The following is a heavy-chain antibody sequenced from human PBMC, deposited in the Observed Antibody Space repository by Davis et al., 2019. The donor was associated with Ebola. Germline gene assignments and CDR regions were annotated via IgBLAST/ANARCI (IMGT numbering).Heavy chain of an antibody. D-gene: IGHD2-15*01. CDR1: GGSVSSGSYY. V-gene: IGHV4-61*01. CDR3: ARGSGYCSGGTCYFSSGRYYDY. Sequence: PSETLSLTCTVSGGSVSSGSYYWSWIRQPPGKGLEWIGYIYYNGNTNYNPPLKSRVPMSVDTAKNQFSLKLSSVTAADTAVYYCARGSGYCSGGTCYFSSGRYYDYWGQGTLVTVSS. CDR2: IYYNGNT. J-gene: IGHJ4*02.